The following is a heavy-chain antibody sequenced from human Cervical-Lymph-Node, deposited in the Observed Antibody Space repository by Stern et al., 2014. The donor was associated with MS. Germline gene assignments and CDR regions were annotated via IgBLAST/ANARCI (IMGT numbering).Heavy chain of an antibody. CDR1: EFTFRSYA. Sequence: QLVQSGGGVVQPGRSLRLSCAASEFTFRSYAMHWVRQAPGKGLEWVAVISYDGSNKYYADSVKGRFTISRDNSKNTLHLQMNSLRAEDTAVYYCARDRAYFDLWGRGTLVTVSS. CDR3: ARDRAYFDL. V-gene: IGHV3-30-3*01. J-gene: IGHJ2*01. CDR2: ISYDGSNK.